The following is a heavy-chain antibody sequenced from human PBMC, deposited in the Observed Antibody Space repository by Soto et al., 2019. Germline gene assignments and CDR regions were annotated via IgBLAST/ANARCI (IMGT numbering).Heavy chain of an antibody. CDR3: ARLLCDSPNCVPLDP. Sequence: QLQLQESGPGLVKPSETLSLTCTVSGGSIRDDRYYWGWIRQPPGKGLEWIGSIYYSGTSSYNPPLTSRVSLSVDTSKKQLSLRLSSVTAADTAVYSCARLLCDSPNCVPLDPWGQGTLVIVSS. J-gene: IGHJ5*02. D-gene: IGHD3-22*01. CDR2: IYYSGTS. V-gene: IGHV4-39*01. CDR1: GGSIRDDRYY.